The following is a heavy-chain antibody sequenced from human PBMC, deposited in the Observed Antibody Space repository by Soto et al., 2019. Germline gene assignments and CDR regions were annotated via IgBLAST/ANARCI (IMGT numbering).Heavy chain of an antibody. V-gene: IGHV1-18*01. Sequence: QVQLVQSGAVMKKPGASVKVSCKASGYTFTSHGISWVRQAPGQGLEWMGWISASNGDTNYAQKYQGRVTVTPDTSPRAGYRELSSLRSDDTAAYYSATILRGSNIDSSHYTDVWGDWTTVTVSS. D-gene: IGHD3-10*01. CDR1: GYTFTSHG. CDR2: ISASNGDT. CDR3: ATILRGSNIDSSHYTDV. J-gene: IGHJ6*03.